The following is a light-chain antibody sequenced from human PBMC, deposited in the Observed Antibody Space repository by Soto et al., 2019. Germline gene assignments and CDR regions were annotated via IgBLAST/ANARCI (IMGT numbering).Light chain of an antibody. Sequence: DIQMTQSPSTLAASVGDTVTITCRASQSISSWLAWYQQKPGKAPKLLIQKASSLESGVPSRFRGSRSGTEFTLTITRLQPDDFATYSCQQSRTFGQGTKVEIK. J-gene: IGKJ1*01. CDR3: QQSRT. CDR1: QSISSW. CDR2: KAS. V-gene: IGKV1-5*03.